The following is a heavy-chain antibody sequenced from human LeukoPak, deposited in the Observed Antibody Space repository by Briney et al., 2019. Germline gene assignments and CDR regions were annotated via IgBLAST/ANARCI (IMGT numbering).Heavy chain of an antibody. D-gene: IGHD3-3*01. CDR3: ARDFYDLRAFDI. CDR2: IIPIFGTA. CDR1: GGTFSSYA. V-gene: IGHV1-69*13. J-gene: IGHJ3*02. Sequence: SVKVSCKASGGTFSSYAISWVRQAPGQGPEWMGGIIPIFGTANYAQKFQGRVTITADESTSTAYMELSSLRSEDTAVYYCARDFYDLRAFDIWGQGTMVTVSS.